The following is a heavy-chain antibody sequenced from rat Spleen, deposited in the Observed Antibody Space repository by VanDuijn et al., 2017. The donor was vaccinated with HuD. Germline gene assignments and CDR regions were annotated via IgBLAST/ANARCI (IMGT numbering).Heavy chain of an antibody. CDR1: GFTFSRYW. Sequence: EVQLVESGGGLVQPGRSLKLSCVASGFTFSRYWMYWVRQAPGKGLEWVSSVSSDGVNTYYPDSVKGRFTISRDNAENTAYLQMNSLWSEDTATYYCAVAGYGYWGQGVVVTVSS. J-gene: IGHJ2*01. CDR3: AVAGYGY. V-gene: IGHV5-58*01. D-gene: IGHD4-3*01. CDR2: VSSDGVNT.